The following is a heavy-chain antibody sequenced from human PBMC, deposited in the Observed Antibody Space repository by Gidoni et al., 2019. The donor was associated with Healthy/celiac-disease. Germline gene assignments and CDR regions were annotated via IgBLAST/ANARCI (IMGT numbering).Heavy chain of an antibody. CDR3: AIGYGDYERYFDY. D-gene: IGHD4-17*01. J-gene: IGHJ4*02. Sequence: QVQPQAPGPGLAKPSGTLSLTYAVSGGFISSSNWWSWVRQPPVKGLEWFGEIYQSGSTNYNPSLKSRVTISVDKSKDRFSLKLSSVTAADTAVYYCAIGYGDYERYFDYWGQGTLVTVSS. CDR2: IYQSGST. CDR1: GGFISSSNW. V-gene: IGHV4-4*02.